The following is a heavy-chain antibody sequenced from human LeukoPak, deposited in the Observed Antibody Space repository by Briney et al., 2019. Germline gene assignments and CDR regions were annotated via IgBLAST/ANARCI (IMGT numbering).Heavy chain of an antibody. CDR3: VRDGEGVAISVNYWFDP. J-gene: IGHJ5*02. V-gene: IGHV1-8*01. CDR1: GFIFTGYD. D-gene: IGHD3-10*01. CDR2: MNPITGST. Sequence: ASVKVSCRASGFIFTGYDIKWVRQAAGQGLEWMGWMNPITGSTGYARQFQGRVTMTRDTSTGTAYMELTSLRSEDTAVYYCVRDGEGVAISVNYWFDPRGQGTLVTVSS.